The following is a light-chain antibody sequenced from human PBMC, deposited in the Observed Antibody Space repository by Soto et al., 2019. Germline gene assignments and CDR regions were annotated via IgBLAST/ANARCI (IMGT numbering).Light chain of an antibody. CDR3: LQHHSYPRT. CDR2: KAS. CDR1: QTISSW. Sequence: DIQMTQSPSTLSGSVGDRVTITCRASQTISSWLAWYQQKPGKAPKLLIYKASTLKSGVPSRFSGSGSGTEFTLTISRLQPEDFATYYCLQHHSYPRTFGQGTKVDIK. J-gene: IGKJ1*01. V-gene: IGKV1-5*03.